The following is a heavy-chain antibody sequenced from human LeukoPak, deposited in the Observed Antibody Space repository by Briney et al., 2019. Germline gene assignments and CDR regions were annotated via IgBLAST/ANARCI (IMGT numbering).Heavy chain of an antibody. Sequence: GGSLRLSCAASGFTFSSYGMHWVSQAPGKGLEWVASMNEDGSQKNYGDSVKGRFTISRDNAENSLYLQMNVLRVEDTAVYYCARDIPRGSTHLDYWGQGTLVTVSA. CDR1: GFTFSSYG. CDR3: ARDIPRGSTHLDY. J-gene: IGHJ4*02. D-gene: IGHD1-26*01. V-gene: IGHV3-7*01. CDR2: MNEDGSQK.